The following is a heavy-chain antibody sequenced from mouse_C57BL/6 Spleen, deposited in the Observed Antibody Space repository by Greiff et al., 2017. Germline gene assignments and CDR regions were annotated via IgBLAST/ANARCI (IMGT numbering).Heavy chain of an antibody. CDR1: GYTFTDHT. CDR3: ARQADSNYDAMDY. J-gene: IGHJ4*01. D-gene: IGHD2-5*01. Sequence: VQLQQSDAELVKPGASVKISCKVSGYTFTDHTIHWMKQRPEQGLEWIGYIYPRDGSTTYNEKFKGKATLTADKSSSTAYMQLNSLTSEDSAVYFCARQADSNYDAMDYWGQGTSVTVSS. CDR2: IYPRDGST. V-gene: IGHV1-78*01.